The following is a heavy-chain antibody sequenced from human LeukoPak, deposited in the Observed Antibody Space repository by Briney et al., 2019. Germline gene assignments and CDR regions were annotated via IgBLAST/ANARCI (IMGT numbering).Heavy chain of an antibody. Sequence: PGGSLRLSCSASGFTFSSYGIHWVRQAPGKGLEYVSTITSHGGSAYYADSMKGRSTISRDNSKHTLYLQMSSLRPEDTAVYYCVKVWPQWLVSGAFDIWGQGTLVTVSS. V-gene: IGHV3-64D*09. CDR3: VKVWPQWLVSGAFDI. CDR2: ITSHGGSA. J-gene: IGHJ3*02. D-gene: IGHD6-19*01. CDR1: GFTFSSYG.